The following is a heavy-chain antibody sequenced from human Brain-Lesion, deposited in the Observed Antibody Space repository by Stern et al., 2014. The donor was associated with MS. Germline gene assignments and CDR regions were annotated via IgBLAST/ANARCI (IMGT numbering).Heavy chain of an antibody. CDR2: IFNSGST. CDR1: GGSISSGGYY. V-gene: IGHV4-61*02. J-gene: IGHJ6*02. CDR3: ARGRVVPGFQYYATDV. Sequence: QLQLQESGPGLVKPSQTLSLSCTVSGGSISSGGYYWSWIRQPAGKGLEWIGRIFNSGSTSYNPSLKSGVTISMDTSKNRFSRGLNSMTAADTAVYYCARGRVVPGFQYYATDVWGQGTTVIVSS. D-gene: IGHD2-2*01.